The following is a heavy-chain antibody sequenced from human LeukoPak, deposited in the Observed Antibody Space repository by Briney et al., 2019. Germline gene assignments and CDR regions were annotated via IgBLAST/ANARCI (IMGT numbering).Heavy chain of an antibody. Sequence: SVKVSCKASGGTFSSYAISWVRQAPGQGLEWVGRIIPILGIANYAQKFQGRVTITADKSTSTAYMELSSLRSEDTAVYYCARDLPLYGGFDYWGQGTLSPSPQ. CDR3: ARDLPLYGGFDY. D-gene: IGHD2-15*01. CDR2: IIPILGIA. V-gene: IGHV1-69*04. CDR1: GGTFSSYA. J-gene: IGHJ4*02.